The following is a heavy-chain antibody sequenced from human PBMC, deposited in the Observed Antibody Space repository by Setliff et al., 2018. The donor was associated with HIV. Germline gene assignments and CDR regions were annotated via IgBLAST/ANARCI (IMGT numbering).Heavy chain of an antibody. CDR1: GSTFNHYA. Sequence: ASVKVSCKASGSTFNHYALSWVRQAPGQRPEWMGGTNPQSDIANYAQRFQGRVTITADHSTTTTYMELTSLRADDTAVYYCVRVGPWYYARSGYLASWDYWGQGTLVTVSS. J-gene: IGHJ4*02. D-gene: IGHD3-22*01. CDR3: VRVGPWYYARSGYLASWDY. CDR2: TNPQSDIA. V-gene: IGHV1-69*10.